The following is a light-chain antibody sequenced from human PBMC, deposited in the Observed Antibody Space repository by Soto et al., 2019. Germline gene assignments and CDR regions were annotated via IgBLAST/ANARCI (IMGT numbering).Light chain of an antibody. CDR2: KVS. J-gene: IGKJ2*01. V-gene: IGKV2-30*01. CDR1: QSLVYSDGNTY. Sequence: DVVMTQSPLSLPVTLGQPASISCRSSQSLVYSDGNTYLNWFQQRPVQSPRRLIYKVSNRDYGVTDRFRGSGSGTDFTLKISRVEAEYVGVYYCMQRSDWPYTFGQGTKLEIK. CDR3: MQRSDWPYT.